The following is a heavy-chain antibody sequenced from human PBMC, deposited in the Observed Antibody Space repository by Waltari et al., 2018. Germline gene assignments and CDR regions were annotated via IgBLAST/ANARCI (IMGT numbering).Heavy chain of an antibody. Sequence: QLQLQESGPGLVKPSETLSLTCTVSGGSISSSSYYWGWIRQPPGKGLEWIGSIYYSGSTYYNPSLKSRVTISVDTSKNQFSLKLSSVTAADTAVYYCARELADYDFWLGTGHFDLWGRGTLVTVSS. D-gene: IGHD3-3*01. CDR3: ARELADYDFWLGTGHFDL. J-gene: IGHJ2*01. CDR1: GGSISSSSYY. V-gene: IGHV4-39*07. CDR2: IYYSGST.